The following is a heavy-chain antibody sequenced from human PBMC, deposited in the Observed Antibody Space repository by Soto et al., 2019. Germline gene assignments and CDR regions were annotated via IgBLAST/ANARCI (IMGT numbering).Heavy chain of an antibody. CDR2: INAGNGNT. V-gene: IGHV1-3*01. D-gene: IGHD6-19*01. Sequence: QVQLVQSGAEVKKPGASVKVSCKASGYTFTSYAMHWVRQAPGQRLEWMGWINAGNGNTKYSQKFQGRVTITRDTSASTAYMELSSLRSEDTGVYYCARDRGAVAGYTRIDYWGQGTLVTVSS. CDR3: ARDRGAVAGYTRIDY. CDR1: GYTFTSYA. J-gene: IGHJ4*02.